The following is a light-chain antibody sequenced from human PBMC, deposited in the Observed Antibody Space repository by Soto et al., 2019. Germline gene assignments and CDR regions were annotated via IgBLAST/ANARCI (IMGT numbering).Light chain of an antibody. CDR2: GAS. J-gene: IGKJ5*01. CDR1: QCVSRNC. Sequence: EIVLTQSPGTLSLSPGERATLSCRASQCVSRNCVAWYQQKRGQAPRRLIFGASSRATGIPDRFRGSGSGTDFTLTISSLEPEDFAVYYCQQYGSSPITFGQGTRLEIK. CDR3: QQYGSSPIT. V-gene: IGKV3-20*01.